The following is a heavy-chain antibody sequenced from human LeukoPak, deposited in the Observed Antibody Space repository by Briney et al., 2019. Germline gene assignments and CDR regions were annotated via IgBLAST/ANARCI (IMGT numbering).Heavy chain of an antibody. D-gene: IGHD2-2*01. CDR3: AREPSSTSARAAAADGDY. V-gene: IGHV3-23*01. J-gene: IGHJ4*02. CDR2: ISGSGGST. CDR1: GFTFSSYA. Sequence: GGSLRLSCAASGFTFSSYAMSWVRQAPGKGLEWVSAISGSGGSTYYADSVKGRFTISRDNAKNSLYLQMNSLRAEDTAVYYCAREPSSTSARAAAADGDYWGQGTLVTVSS.